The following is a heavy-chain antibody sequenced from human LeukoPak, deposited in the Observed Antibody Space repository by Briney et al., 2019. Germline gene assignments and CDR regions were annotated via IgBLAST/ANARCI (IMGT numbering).Heavy chain of an antibody. CDR2: INTNTGNP. J-gene: IGHJ4*02. CDR1: GYTFTSYA. D-gene: IGHD5-24*01. Sequence: ASVKVSCKASGYTFTSYAMNWVRQAPGQGLEWMGWINTNTGNPTYAQGFTGRFVFSLDTSVSTAYLQISSLKAEDTAVYYCASRGGWGYRMKFDYGGQGPLVTVSS. V-gene: IGHV7-4-1*02. CDR3: ASRGGWGYRMKFDY.